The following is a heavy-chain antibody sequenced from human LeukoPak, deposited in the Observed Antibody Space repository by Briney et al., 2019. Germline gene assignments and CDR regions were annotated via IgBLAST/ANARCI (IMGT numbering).Heavy chain of an antibody. Sequence: GGSLRLSCAASGFTFSDYYMSWIRQAPGKGLEWVSYISSSSSYTNYADSVKGRFTISRGNAKNSLYLQMNSLRAEDTAVYYCARAVKIVVVPAAIDHWFDPWGQGTLVTVSS. D-gene: IGHD2-2*01. CDR2: ISSSSSYT. J-gene: IGHJ5*02. V-gene: IGHV3-11*06. CDR1: GFTFSDYY. CDR3: ARAVKIVVVPAAIDHWFDP.